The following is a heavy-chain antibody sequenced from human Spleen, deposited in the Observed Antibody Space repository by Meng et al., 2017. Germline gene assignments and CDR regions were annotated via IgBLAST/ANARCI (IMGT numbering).Heavy chain of an antibody. CDR2: IYYSGST. D-gene: IGHD7-27*01. J-gene: IGHJ5*02. V-gene: IGHV4-31*03. Sequence: LQQPGPGLVKPPQPLPLTSPVSGGSIGSGGYYWSWIRQHPGKGLEWIGYIYYSGSTYYNPSLKSRLTISVDTSKNQFSLKLTSVTAADTAVYYCARRSPGETSWFDPWGQGTLVTVSS. CDR3: ARRSPGETSWFDP. CDR1: GGSIGSGGYY.